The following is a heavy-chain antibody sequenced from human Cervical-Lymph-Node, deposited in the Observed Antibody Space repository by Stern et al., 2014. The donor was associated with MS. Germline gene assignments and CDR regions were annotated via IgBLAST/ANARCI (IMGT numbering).Heavy chain of an antibody. J-gene: IGHJ4*02. Sequence: EVQLVESGGGLVQPGGSLRLSCAASGFTFSDYVINWVRQAPGKGLEWVSSVRGNGVDTYYGDSVKGRFTISRDNSKNTLYLQMNSLRAEDTAVYFCAKDVAVADPFYFDYWGQGTLVTVSS. CDR2: VRGNGVDT. CDR3: AKDVAVADPFYFDY. CDR1: GFTFSDYV. D-gene: IGHD6-19*01. V-gene: IGHV3-23*04.